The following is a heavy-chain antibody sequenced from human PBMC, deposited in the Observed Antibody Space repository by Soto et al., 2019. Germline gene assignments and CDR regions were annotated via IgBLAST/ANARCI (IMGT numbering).Heavy chain of an antibody. D-gene: IGHD3-10*01. J-gene: IGHJ4*02. CDR1: GFTFSSYG. V-gene: IGHV3-33*01. CDR2: IWYDGSNK. CDR3: ARDRGSGSYYRPIDY. Sequence: QVQLVESGGGVVQPGRSLRLSCAASGFTFSSYGMHWVLQAPGKGLERVAVIWYDGSNKYYADSVKGRFTISRDNSKNTLYLQMNSLRAEDTAVYYCARDRGSGSYYRPIDYWGQGTLVTVTS.